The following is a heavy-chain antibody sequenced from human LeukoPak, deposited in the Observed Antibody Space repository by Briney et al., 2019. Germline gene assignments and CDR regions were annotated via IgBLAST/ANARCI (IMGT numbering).Heavy chain of an antibody. CDR2: IYYSGST. CDR3: ARDHYDFWSGSDAFDI. J-gene: IGHJ3*02. CDR1: GGSISSYY. V-gene: IGHV4-59*01. D-gene: IGHD3-3*01. Sequence: PSETLSLTCAVYGGSISSYYWSWIRQPPGKGLEWIGYIYYSGSTNYNPSLKSRVTISVDTSKNQFSLKLSSVTAADTAVYYCARDHYDFWSGSDAFDIWGQGTMVTVSS.